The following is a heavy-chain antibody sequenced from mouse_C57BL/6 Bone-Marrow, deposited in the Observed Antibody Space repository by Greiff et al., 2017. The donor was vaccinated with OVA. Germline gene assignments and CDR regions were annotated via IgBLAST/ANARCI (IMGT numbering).Heavy chain of an antibody. V-gene: IGHV1-82*01. Sequence: VKLVESGPELVKPGASVKISCKASGYAFSSSWMNWVKQRPGKGLEWIGRIYPGDGDTNYNGKFKGKATLTADKSSSTAYMQLSSLTSEDSAVYYYAGEGGTAQAPYYFDYWGQGTTLTVSS. CDR3: AGEGGTAQAPYYFDY. CDR1: GYAFSSSW. D-gene: IGHD3-2*02. CDR2: IYPGDGDT. J-gene: IGHJ2*01.